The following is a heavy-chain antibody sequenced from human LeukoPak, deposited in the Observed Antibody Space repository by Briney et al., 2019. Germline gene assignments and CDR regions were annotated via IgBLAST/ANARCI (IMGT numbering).Heavy chain of an antibody. Sequence: PGGSLRLSCAASGFTFSSYAMHWVRQAPGKGLEWVAVISYDGSNKYYADSVKGRFTISRDNSKNTLYLQMNSLRAEDTAVYHCARDRGRDFDYWGQGTLVTVSS. CDR1: GFTFSSYA. V-gene: IGHV3-30-3*01. CDR3: ARDRGRDFDY. J-gene: IGHJ4*02. CDR2: ISYDGSNK.